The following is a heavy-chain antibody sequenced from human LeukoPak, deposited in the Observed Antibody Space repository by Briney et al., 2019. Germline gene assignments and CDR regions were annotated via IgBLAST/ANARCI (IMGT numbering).Heavy chain of an antibody. J-gene: IGHJ4*02. CDR1: GFTFSSYA. D-gene: IGHD2-2*01. V-gene: IGHV3-30*04. CDR2: ISHDGSNK. CDR3: ARESTDCSSTSCYAEYFDY. Sequence: PGRSLRLSCAASGFTFSSYAMHWVRQAPGKGLEWVAVISHDGSNKYYADSVKGRFTISRDNSKNTLYLQMNSLRAEDTAVYYCARESTDCSSTSCYAEYFDYWGQGTLVTVSS.